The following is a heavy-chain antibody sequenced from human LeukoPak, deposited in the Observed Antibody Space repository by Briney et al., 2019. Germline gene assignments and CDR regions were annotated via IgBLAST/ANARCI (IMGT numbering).Heavy chain of an antibody. J-gene: IGHJ4*02. CDR3: TKDVAPDSGWDLDY. CDR1: GLTFSTYS. V-gene: IGHV3-23*01. Sequence: AGGSLRLSCAVSGLTFSTYSMTWVRQGPGKGLEWVSSIYNSGAKIFYADSVKGRFTISRDNSKNMLYLQMNSLRVEDTAVYYCTKDVAPDSGWDLDYWGQGTLVTVSS. D-gene: IGHD6-19*01. CDR2: IYNSGAKI.